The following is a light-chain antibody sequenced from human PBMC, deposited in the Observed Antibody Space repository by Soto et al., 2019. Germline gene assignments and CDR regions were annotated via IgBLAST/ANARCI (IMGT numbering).Light chain of an antibody. CDR2: EVS. CDR3: SSYKSRSTHVV. CDR1: SSDVGGYNY. V-gene: IGLV2-14*01. Sequence: QSALTQPASVSGSPGQSITISCTGTSSDVGGYNYVSWYQQHPGKAPKLMIYEVSNRPSGVSNRFSGYKSGNTASLTISGLQAEDEADYYCSSYKSRSTHVVFGGGTKLTVL. J-gene: IGLJ2*01.